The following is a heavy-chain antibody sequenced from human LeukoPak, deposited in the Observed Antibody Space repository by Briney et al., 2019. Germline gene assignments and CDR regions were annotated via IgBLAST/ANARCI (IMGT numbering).Heavy chain of an antibody. CDR3: ARELVGATVP. J-gene: IGHJ5*02. CDR1: GFIFSNYW. D-gene: IGHD1-26*01. CDR2: IKEDGSDK. Sequence: GGSLRLSCEATGFIFSNYWIAWVRQAPGKGLEWVANIKEDGSDKNYVVSMEGRFTISRDNAKNSLYLQMNSLRAEDTAVYYCARELVGATVPWGQGALVTVSS. V-gene: IGHV3-7*01.